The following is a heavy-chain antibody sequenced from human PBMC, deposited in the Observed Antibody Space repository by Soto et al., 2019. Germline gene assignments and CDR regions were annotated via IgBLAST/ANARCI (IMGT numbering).Heavy chain of an antibody. CDR3: AAPDFGDYWYFDL. Sequence: QMQLVQSGPEVKKPGTSVKVSCKASGFTFSSSIVQWVRQARGQRLEWIWWIVVGSGHTNYEQKFQERVTITRDMSTSTAYMELSSLRSEDTAVYYCAAPDFGDYWYFDLWGRGTLVTVSS. CDR2: IVVGSGHT. J-gene: IGHJ2*01. CDR1: GFTFSSSI. D-gene: IGHD4-17*01. V-gene: IGHV1-58*01.